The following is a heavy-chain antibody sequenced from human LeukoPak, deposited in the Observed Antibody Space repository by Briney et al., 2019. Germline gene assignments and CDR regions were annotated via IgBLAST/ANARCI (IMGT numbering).Heavy chain of an antibody. CDR3: ARVRYSDSSVLTRKRSYYFDY. J-gene: IGHJ4*02. CDR2: ISTSGSA. Sequence: SETLSLTCTVSGGSISSYYWSWIRQPAGKGLESIGHISTSGSANYNPSLKSRVTMSVDTSKNQFSLKLSSVTAADTAVYYCARVRYSDSSVLTRKRSYYFDYWGQGTLVTVSS. D-gene: IGHD3-22*01. CDR1: GGSISSYY. V-gene: IGHV4-4*07.